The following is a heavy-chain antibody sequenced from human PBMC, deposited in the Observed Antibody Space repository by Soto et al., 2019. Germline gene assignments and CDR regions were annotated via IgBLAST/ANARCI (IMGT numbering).Heavy chain of an antibody. CDR3: ARPIAEYSGYDLPAYYYYYTDV. J-gene: IGHJ6*03. V-gene: IGHV4-39*01. CDR2: IYYSGST. CDR1: GGSISSSSYY. D-gene: IGHD5-12*01. Sequence: SETLSLTCTVSGGSISSSSYYWGWIRQPPGKGLEWIGSIYYSGSTYYNPSLKSRVTISVDTSKNQFSLKLSSVTAADTAVYYCARPIAEYSGYDLPAYYYYYTDVWGKGTTVTVSS.